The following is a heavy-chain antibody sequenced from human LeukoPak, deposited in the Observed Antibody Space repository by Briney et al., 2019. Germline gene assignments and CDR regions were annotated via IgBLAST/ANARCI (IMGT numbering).Heavy chain of an antibody. CDR2: ISGSADYI. CDR3: AKFGFWIRGDYDFSS. D-gene: IGHD4-17*01. V-gene: IGHV3-23*01. Sequence: GGSLRLSCAGTGSGFTFSSYAMSWVRQAPGKGLEWVSTISGSADYIHYADSMKGRFTISRDNSKNTVYLQMNNLRGEDTALYYCAKFGFWIRGDYDFSSWGQGTLVTVSS. J-gene: IGHJ5*02. CDR1: GFTFSSYA.